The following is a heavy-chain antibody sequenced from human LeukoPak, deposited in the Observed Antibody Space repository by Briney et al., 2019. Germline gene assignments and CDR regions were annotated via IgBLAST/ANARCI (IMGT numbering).Heavy chain of an antibody. CDR2: ISNSGNTI. V-gene: IGHV3-11*01. CDR1: GFTFDDYG. D-gene: IGHD3-16*01. J-gene: IGHJ4*02. Sequence: GGSLRLSCAASGFTFDDYGMSWVRQAPGKGLEWVSYISNSGNTIKEADSVKGRFTISRDNAQNSLFLQMKSLRAEDTAVYYCARYRVITNDYFDSWGQGTLVTVSS. CDR3: ARYRVITNDYFDS.